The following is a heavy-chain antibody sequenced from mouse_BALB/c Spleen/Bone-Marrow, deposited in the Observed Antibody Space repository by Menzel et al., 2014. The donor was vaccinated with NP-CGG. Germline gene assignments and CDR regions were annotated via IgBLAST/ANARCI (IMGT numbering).Heavy chain of an antibody. V-gene: IGHV14-3*02. CDR1: GFNIXDSY. CDR3: ARRGDRYEAWFPY. J-gene: IGHJ3*01. Sequence: EVKVEESGAELVKPAASVRLSCTASGFNIXDSYMHWVAQRPEQGLEWIGRMDPANGNTKYGPKFQGKATIALDTSSNTAYLQLSSLTSEDTAVYVCARRGDRYEAWFPYWGQGTLVTVSA. CDR2: MDPANGNT. D-gene: IGHD2-14*01.